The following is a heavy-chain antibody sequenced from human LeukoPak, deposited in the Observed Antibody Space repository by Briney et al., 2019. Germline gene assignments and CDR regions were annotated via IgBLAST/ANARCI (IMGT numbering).Heavy chain of an antibody. J-gene: IGHJ3*02. Sequence: SETLSLTCTVSGGSISSSSYYWGWIRQPPGKGLEWIGSFYYSGSTYYNPSLKSRVTISVDTSKNQFSLKLSSVTAADTAVYYCARSKGAFDIWGQGTMVTVSS. CDR2: FYYSGST. V-gene: IGHV4-39*07. CDR3: ARSKGAFDI. CDR1: GGSISSSSYY.